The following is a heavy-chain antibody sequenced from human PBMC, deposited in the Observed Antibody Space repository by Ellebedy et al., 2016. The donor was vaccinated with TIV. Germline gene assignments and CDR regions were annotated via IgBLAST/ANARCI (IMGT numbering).Heavy chain of an antibody. CDR1: GYTFTSYD. CDR3: ARALYGGNAGAPFDS. CDR2: IIPLLGIP. V-gene: IGHV1-69*10. Sequence: AASVKVSCKASGYTFTSYDISWVRQAPGQGLEWMGVIIPLLGIPNYAQKFQGRVTITADKSTSTVYMELSSLRSEDTAVYYCARALYGGNAGAPFDSWGQGTLVTVSS. J-gene: IGHJ5*01. D-gene: IGHD4-23*01.